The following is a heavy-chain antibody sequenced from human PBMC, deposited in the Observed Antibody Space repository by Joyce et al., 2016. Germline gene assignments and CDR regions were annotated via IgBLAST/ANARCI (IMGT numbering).Heavy chain of an antibody. Sequence: EVQLVESGGGLVQPGGFLRLSCAASGVTVGSNFMSWVRQAPGKGLEGFSVIYSGGSTNCADSVKGRFAISRDNSKNTLYLQMNSLRADDTAVYYCARDRVSSVYYYGMDVWGQGTTVTVSS. CDR1: GVTVGSNF. CDR3: ARDRVSSVYYYGMDV. J-gene: IGHJ6*02. V-gene: IGHV3-66*02. D-gene: IGHD3-16*01. CDR2: IYSGGST.